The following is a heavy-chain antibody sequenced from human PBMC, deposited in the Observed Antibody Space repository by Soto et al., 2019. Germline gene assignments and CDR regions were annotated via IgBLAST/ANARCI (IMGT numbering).Heavy chain of an antibody. J-gene: IGHJ6*03. CDR3: ARTLDYGHMDV. D-gene: IGHD3-16*01. CDR2: IYRSGST. Sequence: SETLSLTCTVSGGSISSSSYYWGWIRQPPGKGLEWIGYIYRSGSTYYNPSLKSRLTISVDTSKNQFSLKLSSVTAADTAVYYCARTLDYGHMDVWGKGTTVTVSS. CDR1: GGSISSSSYY. V-gene: IGHV4-61*05.